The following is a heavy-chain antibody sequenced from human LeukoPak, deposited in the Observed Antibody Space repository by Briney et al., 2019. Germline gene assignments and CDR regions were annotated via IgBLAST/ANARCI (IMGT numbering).Heavy chain of an antibody. Sequence: GGSLRLSCAASGFTFSSYGMHWVRQAPGKGLEWVAFIRYDGSNKYYADSVKGRFTISRDNSKNTLYLQMNSLRAEDTAVYYCAKEDYYYGSGSCCPRFDYWGQGTLVTVSS. CDR1: GFTFSSYG. J-gene: IGHJ4*02. V-gene: IGHV3-30*02. D-gene: IGHD3-10*01. CDR2: IRYDGSNK. CDR3: AKEDYYYGSGSCCPRFDY.